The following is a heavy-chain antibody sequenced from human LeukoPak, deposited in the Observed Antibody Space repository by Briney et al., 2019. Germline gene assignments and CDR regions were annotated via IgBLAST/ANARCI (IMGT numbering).Heavy chain of an antibody. V-gene: IGHV3-21*01. CDR1: GFTFSSYS. CDR2: ISSSSSYI. J-gene: IGHJ6*02. D-gene: IGHD1-26*01. Sequence: GGSLRLSCAASGFTFSSYSMNWVRQAPGKGLEWVSSISSSSSYIYYADSVKGRFTISRDNAKNSLYLQMNSLRAEDTAVYYCARDETSEWELLRDYYYGMDVWGQGTTVTVSS. CDR3: ARDETSEWELLRDYYYGMDV.